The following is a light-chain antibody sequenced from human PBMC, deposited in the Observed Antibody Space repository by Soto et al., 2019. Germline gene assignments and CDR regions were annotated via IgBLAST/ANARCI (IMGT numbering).Light chain of an antibody. V-gene: IGKV3-15*01. CDR3: QQYNNWPYT. CDR2: GAS. CDR1: QSVSSN. J-gene: IGKJ2*01. Sequence: EIVMTQSPATLSVSPGERATLSCRASQSVSSNLAWYQQKPGQAPRLLNYGASTRATGIPARFSGSGSGTEFTLTISSLQSEDFVVYYCQQYNNWPYTFGQGTKLEIK.